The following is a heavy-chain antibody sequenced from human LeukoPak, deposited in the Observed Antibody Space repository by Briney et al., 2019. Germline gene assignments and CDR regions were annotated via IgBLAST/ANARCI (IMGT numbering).Heavy chain of an antibody. J-gene: IGHJ4*02. Sequence: KAGGSLRLSCAASGFTFSSYGMHWVRQAPGKGLEWVGRIKSKTEGGTTDYAAPMKGRFAISRDDSKNTLYLQMNSLKTEDTAVYYCTTAPPYCSGGRCSYFDYWGQGTLVTVSS. CDR3: TTAPPYCSGGRCSYFDY. V-gene: IGHV3-15*01. CDR1: GFTFSSYG. D-gene: IGHD2-15*01. CDR2: IKSKTEGGTT.